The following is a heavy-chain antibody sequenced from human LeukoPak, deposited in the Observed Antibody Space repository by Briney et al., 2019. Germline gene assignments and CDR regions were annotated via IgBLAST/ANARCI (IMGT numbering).Heavy chain of an antibody. CDR2: ISGSGGST. V-gene: IGHV3-23*01. CDR3: AKDRQIDIVVVTAHSN. D-gene: IGHD2-21*02. J-gene: IGHJ4*02. CDR1: GFTFSSYA. Sequence: GGSLRLSCAASGFTFSSYAMSWVRQAPGKGLEWVSAISGSGGSTYYADSVKGRFTISRDNSKNTLYLQMNSLRVEDTAVYYCAKDRQIDIVVVTAHSNWGQGTLVTVSS.